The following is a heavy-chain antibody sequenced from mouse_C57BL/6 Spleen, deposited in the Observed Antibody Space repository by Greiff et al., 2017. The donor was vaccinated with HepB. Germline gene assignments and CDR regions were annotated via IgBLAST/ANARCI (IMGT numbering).Heavy chain of an antibody. D-gene: IGHD2-12*01. Sequence: QVQLQQSGAELARPGASVKMSCKASGYTFTSYTMHWVKQRPGQGLEWIGYINPSSGYTKYNQKFKDKATLTADKSSSTAYMQLSSLTSEDSAVYYCARERRGYYAMDYWGQGTSGTVSS. J-gene: IGHJ4*01. CDR1: GYTFTSYT. CDR2: INPSSGYT. CDR3: ARERRGYYAMDY. V-gene: IGHV1-4*01.